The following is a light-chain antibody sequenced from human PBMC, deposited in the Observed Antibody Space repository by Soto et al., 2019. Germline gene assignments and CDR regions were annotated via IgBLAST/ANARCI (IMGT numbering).Light chain of an antibody. Sequence: VLAQPAPLSGSPGQTITLSCSGTSSEIKSQNYVSWYQQHPGEGPQLIIYDVAKRPPGVSNRFSGSKSGDTASLVISGLQAEDEAEYYCTSYTETTPHYVLGTGTKVTVL. V-gene: IGLV2-14*03. J-gene: IGLJ1*01. CDR3: TSYTETTPHYV. CDR2: DVA. CDR1: SSEIKSQNY.